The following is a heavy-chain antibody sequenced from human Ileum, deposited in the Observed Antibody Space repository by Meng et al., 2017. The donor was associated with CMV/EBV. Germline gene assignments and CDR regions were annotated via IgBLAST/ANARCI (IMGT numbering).Heavy chain of an antibody. CDR1: SAFITPYY. J-gene: IGHJ4*02. CDR3: ARGQTVRGFEY. CDR2: IYTGGPT. Sequence: QEHPREAGPGLVKPSETLSLTCTISSAFITPYYWNWIRQPAGKGLEWIGRIYTGGPTDYNPSLKSRVTMSVDMSKNQFFLNLSSVTAADTAVYYCARGQTVRGFEYWGLGILVTVSS. V-gene: IGHV4-4*07. D-gene: IGHD3-10*01.